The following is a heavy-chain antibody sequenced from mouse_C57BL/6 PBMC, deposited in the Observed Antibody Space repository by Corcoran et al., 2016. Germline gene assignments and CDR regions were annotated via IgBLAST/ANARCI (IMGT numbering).Heavy chain of an antibody. CDR3: ARIRDYYGSPFAMDY. CDR1: GYTFTDYN. V-gene: IGHV1-18*01. D-gene: IGHD1-1*01. Sequence: EVQLQQSGPELVKPGASVKIPCKASGYTFTDYNMDWVKQSHGKSLEWIGDINPNNGGTIYNQKFKGKATLTVDKSSSTAYMELRSLTSEDTAVYYCARIRDYYGSPFAMDYWGQGTSVTVSS. CDR2: INPNNGGT. J-gene: IGHJ4*01.